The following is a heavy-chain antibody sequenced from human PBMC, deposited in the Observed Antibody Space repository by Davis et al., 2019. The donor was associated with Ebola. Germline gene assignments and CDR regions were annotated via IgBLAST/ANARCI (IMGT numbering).Heavy chain of an antibody. D-gene: IGHD6-13*01. CDR2: VNHSGST. V-gene: IGHV4-34*01. CDR3: ARVGAIAAAGAYYYYYAMDV. J-gene: IGHJ6*02. CDR1: GGSFSGYY. Sequence: SETLSLTCAVYGGSFSGYYWSWTPDSPRKVLEWTGDVNHSGSTHYNPSLKRRVTISVDTSKNQFSLKLGSVTAADTAVYYCARVGAIAAAGAYYYYYAMDVWGQGTTVTVSS.